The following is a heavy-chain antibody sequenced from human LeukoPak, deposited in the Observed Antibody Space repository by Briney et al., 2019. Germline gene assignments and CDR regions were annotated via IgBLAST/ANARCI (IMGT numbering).Heavy chain of an antibody. CDR2: IVGGAGGT. V-gene: IGHV3-23*01. Sequence: GGSLRLSCAASGFTFSSHGMSWGRQAPGKGLEWVSGIVGGAGGTYYADSVKGRFTSSRDNSKNTLYLQMNSLRAEDTAVYYCAHGSMYQLDYWGQGTLVTVSS. CDR1: GFTFSSHG. J-gene: IGHJ4*02. CDR3: AHGSMYQLDY. D-gene: IGHD2-2*01.